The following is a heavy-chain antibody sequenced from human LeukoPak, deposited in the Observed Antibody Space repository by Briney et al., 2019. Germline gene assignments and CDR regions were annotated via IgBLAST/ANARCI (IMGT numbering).Heavy chain of an antibody. V-gene: IGHV4-4*07. CDR2: IYTSGST. D-gene: IGHD6-19*01. CDR3: ARASSGMYYYFDY. Sequence: PSETLSLTCTVSGDSISDDYWSWIRQPAGKGLEWIGRIYTSGSTNYNPSLKSRVTMSVDTSKNQFSLRLSSLTAADTAVYYCARASSGMYYYFDYWGQGTLVTVSS. CDR1: GDSISDDY. J-gene: IGHJ4*02.